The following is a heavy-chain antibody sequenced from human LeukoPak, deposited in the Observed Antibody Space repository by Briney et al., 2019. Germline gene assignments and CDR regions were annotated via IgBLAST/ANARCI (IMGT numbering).Heavy chain of an antibody. Sequence: GGSLRPSCAGSGFIFGGYTMNWVRQAPGKGLEWLSYISPSGENRLYADSVKGRFSISRDNAENSVYLQMDSLRAEDTAVYYCASRRSGWPNDAFDIWGQGTMVTVTS. D-gene: IGHD6-19*01. J-gene: IGHJ3*02. CDR2: ISPSGENR. CDR1: GFIFGGYT. CDR3: ASRRSGWPNDAFDI. V-gene: IGHV3-48*01.